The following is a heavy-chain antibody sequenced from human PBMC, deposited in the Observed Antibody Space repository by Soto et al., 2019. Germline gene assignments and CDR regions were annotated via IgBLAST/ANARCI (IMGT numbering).Heavy chain of an antibody. V-gene: IGHV3-48*02. CDR1: GFTFSSYS. Sequence: VGSLRLSCAASGFTFSSYSMNWVRQAPGKGLEWVSSISSSSSTIYYADSVKGRFTISRDNAKNSLYLQMNSLRDEDTAVYYCARDQGGVAGTPFHWFDPWGQGTLVTVSS. D-gene: IGHD6-19*01. CDR3: ARDQGGVAGTPFHWFDP. J-gene: IGHJ5*02. CDR2: ISSSSSTI.